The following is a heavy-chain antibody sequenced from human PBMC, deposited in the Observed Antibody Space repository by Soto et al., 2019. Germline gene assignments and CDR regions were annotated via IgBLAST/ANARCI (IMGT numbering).Heavy chain of an antibody. V-gene: IGHV3-23*01. D-gene: IGHD2-15*01. CDR1: GFTFSSYA. CDR3: AKGSCGSCYSCNY. J-gene: IGHJ4*02. CDR2: ISGSGGST. Sequence: EVQLLESGGGLVQPGGSLRLSCAASGFTFSSYAMSWVRQAPGKGLEWVSTISGSGGSTYYADSVKGRFTISRDNSKNTLYLQMNSLRAEDTAVYYCAKGSCGSCYSCNYWGQGTLVTVSS.